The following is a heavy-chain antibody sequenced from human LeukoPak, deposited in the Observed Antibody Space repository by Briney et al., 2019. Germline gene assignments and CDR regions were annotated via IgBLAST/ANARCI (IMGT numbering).Heavy chain of an antibody. J-gene: IGHJ6*02. CDR1: GGSISSGDYS. CDR2: IYYSGST. V-gene: IGHV4-30-4*01. CDR3: ARELGSTGMDV. D-gene: IGHD6-13*01. Sequence: NPSETLSLTCTVSGGSISSGDYSWSWIRQPPGKGLEWIGYIYYSGSTYYNPSLKSRVTISVDRSKNQFSLKLSSVTAADTAVYYCARELGSTGMDVWGQGTTVTVSS.